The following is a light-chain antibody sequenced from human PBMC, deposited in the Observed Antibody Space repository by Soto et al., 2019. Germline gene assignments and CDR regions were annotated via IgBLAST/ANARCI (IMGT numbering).Light chain of an antibody. Sequence: EIVLTQSPGTLSLSPGESATLSCRASQSVSHFLAWYQQKPGQAPRLLIYDTSSRATGIPGRFSGSGSGTDFTLTIDSLEPEDSAVYDCQQRTDWPTFGGGTKVEI. J-gene: IGKJ4*01. CDR3: QQRTDWPT. CDR1: QSVSHF. CDR2: DTS. V-gene: IGKV3-11*01.